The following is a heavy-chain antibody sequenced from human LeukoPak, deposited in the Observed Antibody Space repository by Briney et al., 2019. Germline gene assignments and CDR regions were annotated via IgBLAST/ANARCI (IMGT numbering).Heavy chain of an antibody. CDR3: AKDRPIFKD. V-gene: IGHV3-23*01. Sequence: GGSLRLSCAASGFTFSSSAMSWVRQAPGRGLEWVSTISGSGGDTYYADSVKGRFTISSDNSKNTLYLQMNSLRAEDTAVYYCAKDRPIFKDWGQGTQVTVSS. J-gene: IGHJ4*02. CDR1: GFTFSSSA. CDR2: ISGSGGDT.